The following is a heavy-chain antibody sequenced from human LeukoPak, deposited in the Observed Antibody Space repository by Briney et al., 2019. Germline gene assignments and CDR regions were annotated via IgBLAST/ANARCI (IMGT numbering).Heavy chain of an antibody. V-gene: IGHV4-59*12. D-gene: IGHD4-17*01. CDR2: IYYSGST. CDR3: ARDLYGDYGGDYFDY. CDR1: GGSISSYY. Sequence: SETLSLTCTVSGGSISSYYWSWIRQPPGKGLEWIGYIYYSGSTNYNPSLKSRVTISVDTSKNQFSLKLSSVTAADTAVYYCARDLYGDYGGDYFDYWGQGTLVTVSS. J-gene: IGHJ4*02.